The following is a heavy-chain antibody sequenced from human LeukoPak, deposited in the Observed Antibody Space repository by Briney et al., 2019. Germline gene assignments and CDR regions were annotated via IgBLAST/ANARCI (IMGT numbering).Heavy chain of an antibody. CDR3: ARDRELLSFWYFDL. V-gene: IGHV3-30-3*01. CDR2: ISYDGSNK. CDR1: GFTFSSYA. D-gene: IGHD2-21*02. J-gene: IGHJ2*01. Sequence: GGSLRLSCAASGFTFSSYAMHWVRQAPGKGLEWVAVISYDGSNKYYADSVKGRFTISRDNSKNTLYLQMNSLRAEDTAVYYCARDRELLSFWYFDLWGRGTLVTVSS.